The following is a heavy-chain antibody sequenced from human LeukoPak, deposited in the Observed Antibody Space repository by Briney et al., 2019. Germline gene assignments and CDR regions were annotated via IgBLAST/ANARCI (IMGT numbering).Heavy chain of an antibody. CDR1: GGSISSDAYY. V-gene: IGHV4-39*01. Sequence: LETLSLTCTVSGGSISSDAYYWGWIRQPPKRGLEWIGTIYHSGSTYLNPSLRSRLTISVDTSKNQFSLNLSSVTAADTAVYYCARLDGAWGYFDYWGQGTLVTDSS. D-gene: IGHD3-16*01. CDR2: IYHSGST. J-gene: IGHJ4*02. CDR3: ARLDGAWGYFDY.